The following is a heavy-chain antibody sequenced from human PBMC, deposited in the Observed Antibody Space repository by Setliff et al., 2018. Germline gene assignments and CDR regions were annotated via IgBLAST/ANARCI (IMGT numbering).Heavy chain of an antibody. CDR1: GYTFIGYY. J-gene: IGHJ4*02. CDR3: ARDVVVGITPRLSFHF. D-gene: IGHD2-21*01. V-gene: IGHV1-2*02. Sequence: GASVKVSCKTSGYTFIGYYVHWVRQAPGRGLEWMGWINPNTGGTNYAQKFQGRVTMTGDTSISTAYMELARLTSDDTAVYYCARDVVVGITPRLSFHFWGQGTLVTVSS. CDR2: INPNTGGT.